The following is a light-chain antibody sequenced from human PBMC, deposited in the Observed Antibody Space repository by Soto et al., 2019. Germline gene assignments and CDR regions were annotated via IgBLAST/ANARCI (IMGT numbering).Light chain of an antibody. J-gene: IGKJ1*01. CDR1: QSVGNN. Sequence: SVLTQSPGTLSLSPGERATLSCRASQSVGNNLAWYRQKPGQAPRLLVYGASTRATGVPARFSGSGSGTEFTLIISSLQSEDFAVYYCQQYNSWPRTFGQGTKVDIK. V-gene: IGKV3-15*01. CDR2: GAS. CDR3: QQYNSWPRT.